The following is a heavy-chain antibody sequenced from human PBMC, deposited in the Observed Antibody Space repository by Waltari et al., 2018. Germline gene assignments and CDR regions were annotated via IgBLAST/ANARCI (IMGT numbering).Heavy chain of an antibody. CDR2: IWYDGSNK. J-gene: IGHJ4*02. Sequence: QVQLVESGGGVVQPGRSLRLSCAASGFTFSSYGMHWVRQAPGKGLKWVAVIWYDGSNKYYADSVKGRFTISRDNSKNTLYLQMNSLRAEDTAVYYCARALWFGEEGVDYWGQGTLVTVSS. CDR1: GFTFSSYG. D-gene: IGHD3-10*01. CDR3: ARALWFGEEGVDY. V-gene: IGHV3-33*01.